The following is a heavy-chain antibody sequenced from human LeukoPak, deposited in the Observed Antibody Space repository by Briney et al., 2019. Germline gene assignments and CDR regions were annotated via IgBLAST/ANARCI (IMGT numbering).Heavy chain of an antibody. Sequence: GGSLRLSCAASGFTFSSYEMNWVRQAPGKGLEWVSYISSSGSTIYYADSVKGRFTISRDNAKNSLYLQMNSLRAEDTAVYYXXXXXXXXPSYYYYMDVWGKGTTVTISS. J-gene: IGHJ6*03. CDR1: GFTFSSYE. CDR3: XXXXXXXPSYYYYMDV. CDR2: ISSSGSTI. V-gene: IGHV3-48*03.